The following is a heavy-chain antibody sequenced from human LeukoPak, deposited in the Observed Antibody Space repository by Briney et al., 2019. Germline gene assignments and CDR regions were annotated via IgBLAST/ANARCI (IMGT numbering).Heavy chain of an antibody. J-gene: IGHJ2*01. Sequence: GKXLXXVANINPDGNEKYYLNSVRGRFTISRDNAQNSLYLQMNSLRAEDTAIYYCARNYYPNLGCFDLWGRGTLVTVSS. D-gene: IGHD3-10*01. V-gene: IGHV3-7*01. CDR3: ARNYYPNLGCFDL. CDR2: INPDGNEK.